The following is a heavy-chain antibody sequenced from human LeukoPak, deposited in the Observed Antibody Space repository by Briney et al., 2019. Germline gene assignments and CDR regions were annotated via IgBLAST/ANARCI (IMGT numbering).Heavy chain of an antibody. V-gene: IGHV3-21*01. CDR3: ARDSSAASGSPHFDY. Sequence: GGSLRLSCAASGFTFSSYSMNWVRQAPGKGLEWVSSISSSSSYIYYADSVKGRFTTSRDNAKNSLYLQMNSLRAEDTVVYYCARDSSAASGSPHFDYWGQGTLVTVSS. J-gene: IGHJ4*02. CDR2: ISSSSSYI. CDR1: GFTFSSYS. D-gene: IGHD3-10*01.